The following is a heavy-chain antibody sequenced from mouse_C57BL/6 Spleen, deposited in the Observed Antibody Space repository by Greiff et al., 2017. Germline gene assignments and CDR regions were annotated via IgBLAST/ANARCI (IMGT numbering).Heavy chain of an antibody. CDR1: GYAFSSYW. CDR2: IYPGDGDT. CDR3: ARHYYGSSLYAMDY. J-gene: IGHJ4*01. D-gene: IGHD1-1*01. V-gene: IGHV1-80*01. Sequence: QVHVKQSGAELVKPGASVKISCKASGYAFSSYWMNWVKQRPGKGLEWIGQIYPGDGDTNYNGKFKGKATLTADKSSSTAYMQLSSLTSEDSAVYFCARHYYGSSLYAMDYWGQGTSVTVSS.